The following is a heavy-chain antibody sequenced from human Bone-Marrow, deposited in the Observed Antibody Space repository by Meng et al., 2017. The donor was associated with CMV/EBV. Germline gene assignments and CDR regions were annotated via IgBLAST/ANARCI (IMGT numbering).Heavy chain of an antibody. J-gene: IGHJ4*02. CDR1: GGTFSSYA. CDR2: IIPIFGTA. V-gene: IGHV1-69*05. Sequence: SVKVSCKASGGTFSSYAISWVRQAPGQGLEWMGGIIPIFGTANYAQKFQGRVTITTDESTSTAYMELSSLRSEDTAVYYCAREGRSSSAGAYWGQGTLVTVSS. D-gene: IGHD6-6*01. CDR3: AREGRSSSAGAY.